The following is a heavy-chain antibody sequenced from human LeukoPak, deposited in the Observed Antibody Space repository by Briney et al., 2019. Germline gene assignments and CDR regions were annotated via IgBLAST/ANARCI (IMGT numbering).Heavy chain of an antibody. CDR1: GYTFTSYG. D-gene: IGHD6-13*01. CDR3: AREVGYSSSWYQTKDYYYYYGMDV. J-gene: IGHJ6*02. Sequence: ASVKVSCKASGYTFTSYGSSWVRQAPGQGLEWMGWISAYNGNTNYAQKLQGRVTMTTDTSTSTAYMELRSLRSDDTAVYYCAREVGYSSSWYQTKDYYYYYGMDVWGQGTTVTVSS. CDR2: ISAYNGNT. V-gene: IGHV1-18*01.